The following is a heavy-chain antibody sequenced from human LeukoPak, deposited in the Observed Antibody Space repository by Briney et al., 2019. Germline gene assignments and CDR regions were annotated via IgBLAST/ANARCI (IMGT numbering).Heavy chain of an antibody. V-gene: IGHV3-9*01. Sequence: GGSLRLSCAASGFNFDDYAMHWVRQAPGKGLEWVSSISWNSGTIAYAGSVKGRFTISRDNAKNSLYLQMSSLRSEDTALYYCASLAVTTNYGMDVWGQGTTVTVSS. D-gene: IGHD4-17*01. CDR1: GFNFDDYA. J-gene: IGHJ6*02. CDR2: ISWNSGTI. CDR3: ASLAVTTNYGMDV.